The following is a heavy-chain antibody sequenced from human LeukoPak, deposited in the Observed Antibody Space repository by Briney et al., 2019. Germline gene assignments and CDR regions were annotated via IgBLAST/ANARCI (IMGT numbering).Heavy chain of an antibody. V-gene: IGHV3-30*02. CDR3: ATKVDGGANFDY. CDR2: RPDDGSNK. Sequence: GGSLRLSCAAAGFTFRTYGMHWVRQAPGKGLEWVAFRPDDGSNKYYVDSVKGRFTISRDNFKNTLSLQMNSLRAEDTAIYYCATKVDGGANFDYWGQGTLVTVSS. D-gene: IGHD3-9*01. CDR1: GFTFRTYG. J-gene: IGHJ4*02.